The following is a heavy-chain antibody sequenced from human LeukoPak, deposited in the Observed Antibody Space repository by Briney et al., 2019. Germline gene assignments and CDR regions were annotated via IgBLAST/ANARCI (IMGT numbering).Heavy chain of an antibody. CDR2: INWNGGST. D-gene: IGHD6-19*01. J-gene: IGHJ6*02. Sequence: GGSLRLSCAASGFKVDDYGMSWVRQAPGKGLEWVSSINWNGGSTGYADSVKGRFTISRDNAKKSLYLQMNSLRDEDTALYYCARGGRAVAGVRFYYNCMDVWGQGTTVTVSS. CDR3: ARGGRAVAGVRFYYNCMDV. V-gene: IGHV3-20*04. CDR1: GFKVDDYG.